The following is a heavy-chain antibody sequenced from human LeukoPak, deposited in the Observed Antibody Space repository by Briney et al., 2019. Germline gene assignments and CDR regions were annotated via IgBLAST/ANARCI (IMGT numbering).Heavy chain of an antibody. J-gene: IGHJ3*02. CDR1: GFSLTTSGLG. CDR3: VQGGYSYGWGIFHI. V-gene: IGHV2-5*01. Sequence: SGPTLGNPTQTLTLTCAFSGFSLTTSGLGVAWIRQPPVKALEGLAHMYWNDDKRYRPALKSRLTITKDTSKNQVVHTMASMEPVDTATYVCVQGGYSYGWGIFHIGRGGTMVSVS. CDR2: MYWNDDK. D-gene: IGHD5-12*01.